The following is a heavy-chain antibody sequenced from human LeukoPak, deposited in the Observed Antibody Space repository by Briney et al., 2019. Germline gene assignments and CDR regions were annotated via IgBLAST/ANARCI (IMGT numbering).Heavy chain of an antibody. CDR1: GGTFSSYA. J-gene: IGHJ4*02. CDR2: IIPILGIA. CDR3: ASSSVG. D-gene: IGHD3-10*01. V-gene: IGHV1-69*04. Sequence: GASVKVSCKASGGTFSSYAISRGRQAPGQGREWMGRIIPILGIANYAQKFQGRVAITADESTSTAYMELSSLRSEDTAVYYCASSSVGWGQGTLVTVSS.